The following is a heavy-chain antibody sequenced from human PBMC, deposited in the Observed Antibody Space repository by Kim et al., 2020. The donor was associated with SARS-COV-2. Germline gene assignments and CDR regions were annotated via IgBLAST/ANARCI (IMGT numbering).Heavy chain of an antibody. V-gene: IGHV3-21*01. J-gene: IGHJ4*02. D-gene: IGHD3-9*01. Sequence: ADSVKGRFTISRDNAKNSLYLKRNSLRAEDTAVYYCARGGGYDILTGYSDWGQGTLVTVSS. CDR3: ARGGGYDILTGYSD.